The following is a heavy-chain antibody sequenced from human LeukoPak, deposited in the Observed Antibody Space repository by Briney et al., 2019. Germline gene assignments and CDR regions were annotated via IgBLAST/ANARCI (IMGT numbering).Heavy chain of an antibody. V-gene: IGHV4-59*01. CDR2: IYYSGST. CDR1: GGSISSYY. CDR3: AGSSPSYYFDY. D-gene: IGHD6-6*01. J-gene: IGHJ4*02. Sequence: SETLSLTCTVSGGSISSYYWSWIRQPPGKGLEWIGYIYYSGSTNYNPSLKSRVTISVDTSKNQFSLKLSSVTAADTAVYYCAGSSPSYYFDYWGQGTLVTVSS.